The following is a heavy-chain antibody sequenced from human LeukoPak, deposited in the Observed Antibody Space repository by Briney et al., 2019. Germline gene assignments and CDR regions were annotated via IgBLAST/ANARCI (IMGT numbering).Heavy chain of an antibody. CDR2: ISSSSSYI. CDR1: GFTFSSYS. J-gene: IGHJ3*02. Sequence: GGSLRLSCAASGFTFSSYSMNWVRQAPGKGLEWVSSISSSSSYIYYADSVKGRFTISRDNAKNSLYLQMNSLRAEDTAVYYCARWDAYCNGGNCYFGGFAFDIWGQGTVVTVSS. D-gene: IGHD2-15*01. CDR3: ARWDAYCNGGNCYFGGFAFDI. V-gene: IGHV3-21*01.